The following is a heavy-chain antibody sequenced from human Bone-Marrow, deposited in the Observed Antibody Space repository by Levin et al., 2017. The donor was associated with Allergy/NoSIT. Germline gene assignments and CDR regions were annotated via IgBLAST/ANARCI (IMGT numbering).Heavy chain of an antibody. CDR1: GFTVSNNY. Sequence: PGESLKISCAVSGFTVSNNYMNWVRQAPGKGLEWVSLIYSGGSTHYAASVKGRFTISRDSSSNTLYLQMNSLRAEDTAVYYCARDGPAKPWAWGQGTMVTVSS. J-gene: IGHJ3*01. D-gene: IGHD2-2*01. CDR2: IYSGGST. CDR3: ARDGPAKPWA. V-gene: IGHV3-53*01.